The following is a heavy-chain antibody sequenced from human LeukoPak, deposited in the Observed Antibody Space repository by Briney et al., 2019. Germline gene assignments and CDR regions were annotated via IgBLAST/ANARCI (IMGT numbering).Heavy chain of an antibody. Sequence: TGGSLRLSCAASGFTFSSHGMHWVRQAPGKGLEWVAAVSYDGSNRYYADSLKGRSTISRDNSKNTLYLQMNSLRAEDTTVYYCAKDGGRDGYTSYYFDYWGQGTLVTVSS. CDR2: VSYDGSNR. V-gene: IGHV3-30*18. D-gene: IGHD5-24*01. J-gene: IGHJ4*02. CDR3: AKDGGRDGYTSYYFDY. CDR1: GFTFSSHG.